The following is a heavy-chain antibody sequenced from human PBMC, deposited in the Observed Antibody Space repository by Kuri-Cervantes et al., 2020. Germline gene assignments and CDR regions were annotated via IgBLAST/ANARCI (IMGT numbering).Heavy chain of an antibody. Sequence: SGPTLVKPTETLTLTCTVSGFSLSNARMGVSWIRQPPGKALEWLAHIFSNDEKSYSTSLKSRLTISKDTSKSQVVLTMTNMDPVDTATYYCARIIRGDFWSGYVFWFDPWGQGTLVTVSS. CDR2: IFSNDEK. J-gene: IGHJ5*02. CDR1: GFSLSNARMG. CDR3: ARIIRGDFWSGYVFWFDP. D-gene: IGHD3-3*01. V-gene: IGHV2-26*01.